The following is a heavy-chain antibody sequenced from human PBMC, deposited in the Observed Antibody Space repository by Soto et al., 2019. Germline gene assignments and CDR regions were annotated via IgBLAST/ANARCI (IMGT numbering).Heavy chain of an antibody. V-gene: IGHV3-73*01. D-gene: IGHD6-19*01. J-gene: IGHJ3*02. CDR2: IRSKANSYAT. CDR1: GFTFSGSA. Sequence: GGSLRLSCAASGFTFSGSAMHWVRQASGKGLEWVGRIRSKANSYATAYAASVKGRFTISRDDSKNTAYLQMNSLKTEETAVYYCTRPPYSSGWYEGAFDIWGQGTMVTVSS. CDR3: TRPPYSSGWYEGAFDI.